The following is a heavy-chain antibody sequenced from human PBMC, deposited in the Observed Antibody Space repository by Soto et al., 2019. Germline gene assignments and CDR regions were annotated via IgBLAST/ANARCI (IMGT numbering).Heavy chain of an antibody. CDR1: GITISNYP. CDR2: ISGSGDRT. CDR3: VKDDGGYPSTAPH. V-gene: IGHV3-23*01. J-gene: IGHJ4*02. D-gene: IGHD3-22*01. Sequence: EVQLLESGGGLVQPGGSLRLSCAASGITISNYPMSWVRQAPGKGLDWVSGISGSGDRTYYADSAKGRFTISKDISRNSLSLQLDSLGVAATAVYFCVKDDGGYPSTAPHWGQGTLVTVSS.